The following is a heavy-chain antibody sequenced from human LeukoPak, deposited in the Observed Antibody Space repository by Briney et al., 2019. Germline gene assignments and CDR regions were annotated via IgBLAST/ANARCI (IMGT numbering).Heavy chain of an antibody. Sequence: SETLSLTCAVSGGSISSGGYSWRWIRQPPGKGLEWIGYIYHSGSTYYNPSLKSRVTISVDRSKNQFSLKLSSVTAADTAVYYCARVVGVRGYDYGMDVWGQGTTVTVSS. D-gene: IGHD3-10*01. CDR1: GGSISSGGYS. CDR3: ARVVGVRGYDYGMDV. V-gene: IGHV4-30-2*01. J-gene: IGHJ6*02. CDR2: IYHSGST.